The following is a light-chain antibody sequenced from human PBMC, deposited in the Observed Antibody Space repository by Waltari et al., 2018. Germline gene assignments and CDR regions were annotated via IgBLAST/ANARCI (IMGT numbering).Light chain of an antibody. Sequence: SALTQPDSVSGSPGQSITISCIGISSDSGGYNYVSWYQQHPGEAPKVIIYDVTNRPSGVSNRFSGSKSGSSASLIISGLQPEDEAVYYCSSFTSSTTGIFGGGTKLTVL. V-gene: IGLV2-14*03. CDR2: DVT. J-gene: IGLJ2*01. CDR1: SSDSGGYNY. CDR3: SSFTSSTTGI.